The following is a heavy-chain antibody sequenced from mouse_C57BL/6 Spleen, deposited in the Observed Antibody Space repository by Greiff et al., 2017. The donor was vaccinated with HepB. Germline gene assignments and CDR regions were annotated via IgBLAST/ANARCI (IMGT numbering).Heavy chain of an antibody. D-gene: IGHD2-5*01. CDR1: GFNIKDYY. J-gene: IGHJ4*01. CDR3: ASPSYYSNYYYAMDY. CDR2: IDPEDGET. V-gene: IGHV14-2*01. Sequence: VHVKQSGVELVKPGASVKLSCTASGFNIKDYYMHWVKQRTEQGLEWIGRIDPEDGETKYARKFQGKATIKADTSSNTAYLQLSSLTSEDTAVYYCASPSYYSNYYYAMDYWGQGTSVTVSS.